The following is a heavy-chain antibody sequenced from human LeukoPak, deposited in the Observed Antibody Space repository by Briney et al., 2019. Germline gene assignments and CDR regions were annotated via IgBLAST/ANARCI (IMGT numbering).Heavy chain of an antibody. Sequence: SETLSLTCAVYGGSLSGYYWSWIRQSPGKGLEWIGEINHSGSTNYNPSLKSRVTISADTSKNQFSLRLSSVTAADTAVYYCARAFSSRSGNRFDPWGQGTLVTVSS. J-gene: IGHJ5*02. CDR3: ARAFSSRSGNRFDP. CDR1: GGSLSGYY. CDR2: INHSGST. V-gene: IGHV4-34*01. D-gene: IGHD3-10*01.